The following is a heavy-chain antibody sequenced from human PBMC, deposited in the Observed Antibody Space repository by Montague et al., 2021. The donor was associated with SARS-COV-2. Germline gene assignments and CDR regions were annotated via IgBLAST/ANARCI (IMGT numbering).Heavy chain of an antibody. J-gene: IGHJ3*02. CDR2: ISHSGNT. CDR3: ARAMIVVTRGAFDI. CDR1: GGSISTTNW. V-gene: IGHV4-4*02. D-gene: IGHD3-22*01. Sequence: SETLSLTCSVSGGSISTTNWWSWVRQPPGKGLEWIGEISHSGNTNYNSSVRSRVTISLDKSKNQFSLKLSSVTAADTAVYYCARAMIVVTRGAFDIWGRGTKVIVTT.